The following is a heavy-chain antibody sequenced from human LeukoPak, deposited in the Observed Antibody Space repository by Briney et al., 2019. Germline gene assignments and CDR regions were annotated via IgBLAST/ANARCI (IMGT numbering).Heavy chain of an antibody. CDR3: ARDRRGGTVVTWYYFDY. D-gene: IGHD4-23*01. V-gene: IGHV3-30*02. CDR2: IRYDGSNK. Sequence: GGSLRLSCAASGFTFSSYGMHWVRQAPGKGLEWVAFIRYDGSNKYYADSVKGRFTISRDNSKNTLYLQMNSLRAEDTAVYYCARDRRGGTVVTWYYFDYWGQGTLVTVSS. CDR1: GFTFSSYG. J-gene: IGHJ4*02.